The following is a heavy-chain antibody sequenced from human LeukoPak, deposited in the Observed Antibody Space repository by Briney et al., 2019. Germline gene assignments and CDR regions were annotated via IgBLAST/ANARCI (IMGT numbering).Heavy chain of an antibody. J-gene: IGHJ4*02. Sequence: SEALSLTCTVSGGSISSYYWSWIRQPPGKGLEWIGYIHYSGSTNYNPSLKSRVTISVDTSKNQFSLKLSSVTAADTAVFYCARSGGYNYGYGVFDYWGQGTLVTVSS. D-gene: IGHD5-18*01. CDR3: ARSGGYNYGYGVFDY. V-gene: IGHV4-59*01. CDR1: GGSISSYY. CDR2: IHYSGST.